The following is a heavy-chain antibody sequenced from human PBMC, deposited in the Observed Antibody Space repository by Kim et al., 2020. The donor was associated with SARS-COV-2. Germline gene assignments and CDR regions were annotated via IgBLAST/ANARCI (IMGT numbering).Heavy chain of an antibody. CDR1: GGSISSGGYY. CDR3: ARDYLAARNGDWAYYYYGMDV. V-gene: IGHV4-31*03. Sequence: SETLSLTCTVSGGSISSGGYYWSWIRQHPGKGLEWIGYIYYSGSTYYNPSLKSRVTISVDTSKNQFSLKLSSVTAADTAVYYCARDYLAARNGDWAYYYYGMDVWGQGTTVTVSS. D-gene: IGHD4-17*01. J-gene: IGHJ6*02. CDR2: IYYSGST.